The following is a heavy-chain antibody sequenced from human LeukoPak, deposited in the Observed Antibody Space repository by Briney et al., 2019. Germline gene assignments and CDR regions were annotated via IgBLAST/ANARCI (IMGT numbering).Heavy chain of an antibody. V-gene: IGHV4-34*01. J-gene: IGHJ6*03. CDR1: GGSFSGYY. Sequence: SETLSLTCAVYGGSFSGYYWSWIRQPPGKGLEWIGEINHSGSTNYNPSLKSRVTISVDTSKNQFSLKLSSVTAADTAVYYCARCIADRRGYYYYMDVWGKGTTVTVSS. D-gene: IGHD6-6*01. CDR3: ARCIADRRGYYYYMDV. CDR2: INHSGST.